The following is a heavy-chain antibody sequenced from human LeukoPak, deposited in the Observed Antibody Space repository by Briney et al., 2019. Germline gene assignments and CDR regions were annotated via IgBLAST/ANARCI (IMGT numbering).Heavy chain of an antibody. CDR1: GYTLTELS. CDR3: ATVSFVYCSSTSCYYFDI. CDR2: FDPEDGET. Sequence: ASVKVSCKVSGYTLTELSMHWVRQAPGKGLEWMGGFDPEDGETIYAQKFQGRVTMTEDTSTDTAYMELSSLRSEDTAVYYCATVSFVYCSSTSCYYFDIWGQGTMVTVSS. D-gene: IGHD2-2*01. V-gene: IGHV1-24*01. J-gene: IGHJ3*02.